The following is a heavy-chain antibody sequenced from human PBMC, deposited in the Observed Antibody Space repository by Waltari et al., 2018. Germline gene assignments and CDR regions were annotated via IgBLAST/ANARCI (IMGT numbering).Heavy chain of an antibody. Sequence: EVQLVESGGGLVKPGGSLRLPCAASGFAFRRYAMTWVRQAPGKGLEWVSSISSSSRYIDYADSVMGRFTISRDNAKNSLDLQMNSLRAEDTAVYYCATEPAGVGARFESWGQGTLVAVSS. J-gene: IGHJ4*02. CDR3: ATEPAGVGARFES. CDR2: ISSSSRYI. CDR1: GFAFRRYA. V-gene: IGHV3-21*01. D-gene: IGHD1-26*01.